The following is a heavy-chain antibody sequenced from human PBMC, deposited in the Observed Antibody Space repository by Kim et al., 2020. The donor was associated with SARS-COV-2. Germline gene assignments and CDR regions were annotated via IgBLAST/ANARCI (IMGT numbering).Heavy chain of an antibody. CDR3: ARGKISTGWTDN. J-gene: IGHJ4*02. Sequence: GGSLRLSCAASGFTFSSYSMYWVRQAPGKGLEWVSSISSSSSYIYYADPVKGRFTISRDNAKNSLYLQMNSLRAEDTAVYYCARGKISTGWTDNWGQGTLVTVSS. CDR2: ISSSSSYI. D-gene: IGHD6-19*01. CDR1: GFTFSSYS. V-gene: IGHV3-21*01.